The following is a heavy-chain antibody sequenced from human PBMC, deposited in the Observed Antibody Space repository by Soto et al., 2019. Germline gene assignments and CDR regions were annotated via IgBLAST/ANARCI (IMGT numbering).Heavy chain of an antibody. Sequence: TLSLTCAVSGGSISNGGYSWSWIRQPPGKGLEWIGYIYHSGSTYYNPSLKSRVTISVDRSKNQFSLKLSSVTAADTAVYYCASSQTTVTSYDYWGQGTLVTV. CDR3: ASSQTTVTSYDY. CDR1: GGSISNGGYS. CDR2: IYHSGST. D-gene: IGHD4-17*01. J-gene: IGHJ4*02. V-gene: IGHV4-30-2*01.